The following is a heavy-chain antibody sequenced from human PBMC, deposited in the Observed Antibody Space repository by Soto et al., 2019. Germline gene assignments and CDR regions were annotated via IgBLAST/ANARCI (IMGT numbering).Heavy chain of an antibody. CDR3: ARGSDSGSYYLIDY. V-gene: IGHV1-8*02. CDR1: GYTFTSYY. D-gene: IGHD3-10*01. CDR2: INPNSGNI. J-gene: IGHJ4*02. Sequence: ASVKVSCKASGYTFTSYYMHWVRQATGHGLEWMGWINPNSGNIGYAQKFQGRVTMTRDTAIRTAYMEVSRLRSDDTAVYYCARGSDSGSYYLIDYWGQGTLVTVSS.